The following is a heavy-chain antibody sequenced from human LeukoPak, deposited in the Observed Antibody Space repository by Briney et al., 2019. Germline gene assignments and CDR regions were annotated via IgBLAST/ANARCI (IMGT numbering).Heavy chain of an antibody. D-gene: IGHD2-21*02. V-gene: IGHV4-34*01. J-gene: IGHJ1*01. Sequence: SESLSLTCAVYGGSFSGYHWSWIRQPPGKGLEWVGEIYHSGSSNYNPSLKSRVTISVDTSKNQFSLKLPTVTAADTAAYYCARTRRLAYCGGDCSAFQHWGQGTLVTVSS. CDR1: GGSFSGYH. CDR3: ARTRRLAYCGGDCSAFQH. CDR2: IYHSGSS.